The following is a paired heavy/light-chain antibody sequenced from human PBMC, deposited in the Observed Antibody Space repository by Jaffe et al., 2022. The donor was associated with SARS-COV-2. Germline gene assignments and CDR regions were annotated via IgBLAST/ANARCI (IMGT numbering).Light chain of an antibody. J-gene: IGKJ2*01. CDR2: AAS. CDR3: LQHNSYPYT. V-gene: IGKV1-17*01. CDR1: QGIRND. Sequence: DIQMTQSPSSLSASVGDRVTVTCRASQGIRNDLGWYQQKPGKAPKRLIYAASSLQSGVPSRFSGSGSGTEFTLTISSLQPEDFATYYCLQHNSYPYTFGQGTKLEIK.
Heavy chain of an antibody. CDR2: INPSGGST. V-gene: IGHV1-46*01. D-gene: IGHD2-15*01. CDR1: GYTFTSYS. CDR3: ARAYCSGGSCYPIYAFDI. Sequence: QVQLVQSGAEVKKPGASVKVSCKASGYTFTSYSMHWVRQAPGQGLEWIGIINPSGGSTTYAQKFQGRVTMTRDTSTSTVYMELSSLRSEDTAVYYCARAYCSGGSCYPIYAFDIWGQGTMVTVSS. J-gene: IGHJ3*02.